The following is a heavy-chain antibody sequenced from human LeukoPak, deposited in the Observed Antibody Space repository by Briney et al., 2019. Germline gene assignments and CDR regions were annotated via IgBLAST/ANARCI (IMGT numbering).Heavy chain of an antibody. CDR2: ISGSGAST. V-gene: IGHV3-23*01. D-gene: IGHD1-26*01. CDR1: GFTLSTNA. Sequence: GGSLRLSCLTSGFTLSTNAMSWVRQAPGKGLEWISGISGSGASTYYADSVKGRFAISRDDSRNTLYLQMNSLRGDDTAVYYCAKDVGKWESLHFFDYWGQGTLVTVSS. CDR3: AKDVGKWESLHFFDY. J-gene: IGHJ4*02.